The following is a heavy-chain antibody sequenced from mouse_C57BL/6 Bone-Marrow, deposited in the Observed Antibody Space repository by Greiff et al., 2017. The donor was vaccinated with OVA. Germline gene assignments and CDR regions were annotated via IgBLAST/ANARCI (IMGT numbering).Heavy chain of an antibody. CDR3: ARRGDWVFNY. CDR2: IYPGDGDT. CDR1: GYAFSSSW. J-gene: IGHJ2*01. D-gene: IGHD4-1*01. V-gene: IGHV1-82*01. Sequence: QVQLQQSGPELVKPGASVKISCKASGYAFSSSWMNWVKQRPGKGLEWIGRIYPGDGDTNYNGKFKGKATLTADKSSSTAYMQLSSLTSEDSAVYFGARRGDWVFNYWGQGTTLTVSS.